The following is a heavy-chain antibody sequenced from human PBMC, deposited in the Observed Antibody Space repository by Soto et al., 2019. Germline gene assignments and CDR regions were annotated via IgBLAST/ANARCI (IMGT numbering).Heavy chain of an antibody. J-gene: IGHJ3*02. V-gene: IGHV1-69*01. CDR2: IIPIFGTA. CDR3: ARDLADCSSTSCYFEAFDI. CDR1: GGTFSSYA. D-gene: IGHD2-2*01. Sequence: QVQLVQSGAEVKKPGSSVKVSCKASGGTFSSYAISWVRQAPGQGLEWMGGIIPIFGTANYAQKFQGRVTITADESTRTAYMELSSLRSEDTAVYYCARDLADCSSTSCYFEAFDIWGQGTMVTVSS.